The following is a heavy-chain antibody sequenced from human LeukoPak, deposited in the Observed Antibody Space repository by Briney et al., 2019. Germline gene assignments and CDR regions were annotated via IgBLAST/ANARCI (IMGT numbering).Heavy chain of an antibody. V-gene: IGHV4-34*01. D-gene: IGHD4-17*01. CDR3: TRMTTGHDY. CDR1: GVSFNDYY. Sequence: SETLSLTCAVSGVSFNDYYWSWVRQTPGKGLEWIGEVNHSGYTNDSPSLKSRVTLSIDTSRKQFSLNVRSVTVADTGIYYCTRMTTGHDYWGQGTLVTVSS. CDR2: VNHSGYT. J-gene: IGHJ4*02.